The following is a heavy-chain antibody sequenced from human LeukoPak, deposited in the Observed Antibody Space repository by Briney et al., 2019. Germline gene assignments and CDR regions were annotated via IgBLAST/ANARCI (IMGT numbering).Heavy chain of an antibody. Sequence: GGSLRLSCVASGFTFSSYAMHWVRQAPGKGREWVAVISYDGSNKYYADSVKGRFTISRDNSKNTLYLQMNSLRAEDTAVCYCAREGVVVPAAIHAEYFQHWGQGTLVTVSS. D-gene: IGHD2-2*02. CDR3: AREGVVVPAAIHAEYFQH. CDR2: ISYDGSNK. J-gene: IGHJ1*01. V-gene: IGHV3-30*01. CDR1: GFTFSSYA.